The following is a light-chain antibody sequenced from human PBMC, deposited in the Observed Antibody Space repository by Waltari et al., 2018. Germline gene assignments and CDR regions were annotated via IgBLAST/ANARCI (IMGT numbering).Light chain of an antibody. J-gene: IGKJ2*01. CDR2: TAS. CDR1: QSIAGH. Sequence: DIQMTQNPSSLSPSVGDRVTITCRASQSIAGHLNWFQQQPGRAPKLLIHTASSLQSGVPSRFSGSGSGTHFTLIISSLQPEDFATYFCQQTYITPYTFGQGTKLEIK. V-gene: IGKV1-39*01. CDR3: QQTYITPYT.